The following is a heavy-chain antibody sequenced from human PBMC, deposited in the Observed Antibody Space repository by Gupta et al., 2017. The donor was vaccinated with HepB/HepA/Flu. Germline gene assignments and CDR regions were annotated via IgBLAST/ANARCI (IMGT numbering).Heavy chain of an antibody. Sequence: QVQLQQWGAGLLKPSETLSLTCAVYGGSFSGYYWSWIRQPPGKGLEWIGEIKQSGTTNYNPYYKRRGTISVDTSKNQFSLKLSSVTAAATAVYDCARGQATRYFERWGRGTRGTV. V-gene: IGHV4-34*01. CDR3: ARGQATRYFER. CDR1: GGSFSGYY. D-gene: IGHD5-24*01. J-gene: IGHJ2*01. CDR2: IKQSGTT.